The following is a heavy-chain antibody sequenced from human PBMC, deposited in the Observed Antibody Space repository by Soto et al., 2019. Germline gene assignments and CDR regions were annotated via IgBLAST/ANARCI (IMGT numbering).Heavy chain of an antibody. J-gene: IGHJ4*02. Sequence: QVQLVESGGGVVQPGRSLRLSCAASGFTFSSYGMHWVRQAPGKGLEWVAVISYDGSNKYYADSVKGRFTISRDNSKNTLYLQMNSLRAEDTAVYYCAKEEEVVWGQGTLVTVSS. D-gene: IGHD2-15*01. CDR3: AKEEEVV. V-gene: IGHV3-30*18. CDR1: GFTFSSYG. CDR2: ISYDGSNK.